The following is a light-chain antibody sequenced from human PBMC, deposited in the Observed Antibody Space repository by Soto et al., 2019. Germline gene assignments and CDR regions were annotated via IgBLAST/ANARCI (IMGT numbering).Light chain of an antibody. CDR3: QQYNDWPYT. V-gene: IGKV3-15*01. J-gene: IGKJ2*01. CDR1: QSISSN. Sequence: EIVMTQSPATLSVSPGERATLSCGASQSISSNLAWHQQKPGQAPRLLIYDASTRATGIPARFSGSGSGTEFTLTISSLQSEDFAVYYCQQYNDWPYTFGQGTKLEIK. CDR2: DAS.